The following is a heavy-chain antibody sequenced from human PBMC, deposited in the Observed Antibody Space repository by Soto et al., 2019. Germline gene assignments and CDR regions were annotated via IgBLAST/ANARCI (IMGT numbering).Heavy chain of an antibody. CDR3: ASARQYFDWLLPFDY. J-gene: IGHJ4*02. CDR1: GGTFSSYA. CDR2: IIPIFGTA. D-gene: IGHD3-9*01. Sequence: SVKVSCKASGGTFSSYAISWVRQAPVQGLEWMGGIIPIFGTANYAQKFQGRVTITADESTSTAYMELSSLRSEDTAVYYCASARQYFDWLLPFDYWGQGTLVTVSS. V-gene: IGHV1-69*01.